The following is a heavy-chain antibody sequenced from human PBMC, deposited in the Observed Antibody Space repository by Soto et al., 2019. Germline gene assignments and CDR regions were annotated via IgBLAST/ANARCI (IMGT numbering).Heavy chain of an antibody. V-gene: IGHV4-34*01. CDR1: GGSVSSGSYY. D-gene: IGHD1-1*01. J-gene: IGHJ3*02. CDR2: MSHSGGT. CDR3: ARVERGTATTVVDAFDI. Sequence: QVQLQQWGAGLLKPSETLSLTCAVYGGSVSSGSYYWSWIRQPPGKGLEWIGEMSHSGGTHFNPSLKSRVTISVDTSKNQFPLKMSSVTAADTSLYYCARVERGTATTVVDAFDIWGPGTMVTVSS.